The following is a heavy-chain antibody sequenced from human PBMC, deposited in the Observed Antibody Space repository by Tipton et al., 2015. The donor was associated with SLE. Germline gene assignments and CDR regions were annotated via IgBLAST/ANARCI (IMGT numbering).Heavy chain of an antibody. Sequence: TLSLTCTVSGGSISSSSYYWGWIRQPPGKGLEWIGSIYYSESTYYNPSLKSRVTISVDTSKNQFSLKLSSVTAADTAVYYWARHIDYYYYYMDVWGKGTTFTVAS. D-gene: IGHD2-15*01. CDR3: ARHIDYYYYYMDV. V-gene: IGHV4-39*01. CDR2: IYYSEST. CDR1: GGSISSSSYY. J-gene: IGHJ6*03.